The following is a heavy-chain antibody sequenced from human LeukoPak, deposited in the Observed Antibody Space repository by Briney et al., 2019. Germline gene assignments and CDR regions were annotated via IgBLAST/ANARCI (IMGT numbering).Heavy chain of an antibody. Sequence: PSETLSLTCSVAGGSISRSSYYWGWIRQPPGKGLEWIGNIHYSGSPYYNPSLKSRVAISVDTSKNQFSLKLSSVTAADTAVYYCASTERYSNYYYGMDVWGQGTTVTVSS. D-gene: IGHD1-26*01. J-gene: IGHJ6*02. V-gene: IGHV4-39*01. CDR2: IHYSGSP. CDR1: GGSISRSSYY. CDR3: ASTERYSNYYYGMDV.